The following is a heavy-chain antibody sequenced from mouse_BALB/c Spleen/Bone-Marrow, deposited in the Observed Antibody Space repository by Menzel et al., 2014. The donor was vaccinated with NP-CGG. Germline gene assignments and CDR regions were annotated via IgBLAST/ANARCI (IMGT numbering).Heavy chain of an antibody. J-gene: IGHJ3*01. CDR3: ANYGYDGGVFAY. D-gene: IGHD2-2*01. CDR2: IDPANDNT. V-gene: IGHV14-3*02. Sequence: IGRIDPANDNTKYDPKFQGKATITADTSSNTAYLHLSSLTSEDTAVYYCANYGYDGGVFAYWGQGTLVTVSA.